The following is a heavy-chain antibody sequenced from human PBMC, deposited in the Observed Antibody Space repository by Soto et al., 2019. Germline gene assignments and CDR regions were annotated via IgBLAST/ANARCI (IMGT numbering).Heavy chain of an antibody. Sequence: GASVKVSCKASGGTFSGYAISRVRQAPGQGLEWMGGIIPIFGTANYAQKFQGRVTITADESTSTAYMELSSLRSEDTAVYYCARGYSYDSYYYYGMDVWGQGTTVTVSS. V-gene: IGHV1-69*13. CDR2: IIPIFGTA. J-gene: IGHJ6*02. CDR3: ARGYSYDSYYYYGMDV. CDR1: GGTFSGYA. D-gene: IGHD5-18*01.